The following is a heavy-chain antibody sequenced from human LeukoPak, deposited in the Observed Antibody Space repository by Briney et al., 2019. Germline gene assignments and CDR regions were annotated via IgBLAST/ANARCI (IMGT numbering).Heavy chain of an antibody. CDR3: AREESYYYGSGKFDY. V-gene: IGHV3-48*03. D-gene: IGHD3-10*01. CDR1: GFTFSSYE. Sequence: GSLRLSCAASGFTFSSYEMNWVRQAPGKGLEWVSYISSSGSTIYYADSMKGRFTISRDNAKNSLYLQMNSLRAEDTAVYYCAREESYYYGSGKFDYWGQGTLVTVSS. CDR2: ISSSGSTI. J-gene: IGHJ4*02.